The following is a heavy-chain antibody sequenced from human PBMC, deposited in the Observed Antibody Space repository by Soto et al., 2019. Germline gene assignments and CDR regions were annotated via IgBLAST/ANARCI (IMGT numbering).Heavy chain of an antibody. CDR3: ARDHGGSGSYSPDY. V-gene: IGHV1-69*12. Sequence: QVQLVQSGAEVKKPGSSVKVSCKASGGTFSSYATSWVRQSPGQGREWMGGIIPIFGTANYAQKFQGRVTITEDESKSTASMEMNNLRYEDTDVYYCARDHGGSGSYSPDYWGQGTLVTVSS. CDR2: IIPIFGTA. D-gene: IGHD3-10*01. CDR1: GGTFSSYA. J-gene: IGHJ4*02.